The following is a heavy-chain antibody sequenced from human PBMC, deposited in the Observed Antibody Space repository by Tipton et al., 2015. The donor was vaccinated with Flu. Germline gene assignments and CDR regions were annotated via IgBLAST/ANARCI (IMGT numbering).Heavy chain of an antibody. CDR3: ARSFRVAVIGGLDV. D-gene: IGHD2-21*01. CDR1: GGSFSGNN. V-gene: IGHV4-34*01. J-gene: IGHJ6*02. CDR2: IDHSGDS. Sequence: TLSLTCAVYGGSFSGNNWSWIRRSPGKWLEWIGEIDHSGDSHANPSLKSRVTISRDTSMNQFSLRLRSVTAADTAVYYCARSFRVAVIGGLDVWGQGTTVIVSS.